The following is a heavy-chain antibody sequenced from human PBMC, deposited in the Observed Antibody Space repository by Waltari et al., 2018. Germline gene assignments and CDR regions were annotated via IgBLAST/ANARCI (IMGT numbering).Heavy chain of an antibody. J-gene: IGHJ6*02. V-gene: IGHV3-30*04. Sequence: VQLVASGGGVVQPGRSLRPSCVASVFTSSSYAMHWVRQAPGKGLEWVAVISYNERNIYYVDSVKGRFTISRDNSKKMLYLQMNNLRPEDTAVYYCARDYCDRTNCHGMDVWGQGTTVTVSS. CDR2: ISYNERNI. CDR1: VFTSSSYA. CDR3: ARDYCDRTNCHGMDV. D-gene: IGHD3-22*01.